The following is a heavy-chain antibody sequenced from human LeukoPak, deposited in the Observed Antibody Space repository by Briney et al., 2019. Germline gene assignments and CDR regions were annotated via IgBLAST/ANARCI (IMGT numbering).Heavy chain of an antibody. CDR1: GYTFTSYH. D-gene: IGHD6-19*01. CDR3: ARIRIAVAGKNYVDV. CDR2: INPSGGTT. Sequence: GASVKVSCKASGYTFTSYHMHWVRQAPGQGLEWMGIINPSGGTTNYAQKFRGRVTMTRDMSTSTVYMELSSLRSEDTAVYYCARIRIAVAGKNYVDVWGKGITVTISS. J-gene: IGHJ6*03. V-gene: IGHV1-46*01.